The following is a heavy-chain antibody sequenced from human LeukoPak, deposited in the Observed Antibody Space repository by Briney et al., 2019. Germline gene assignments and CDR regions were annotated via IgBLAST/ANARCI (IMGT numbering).Heavy chain of an antibody. D-gene: IGHD6-13*01. J-gene: IGHJ4*02. CDR3: ARHEMSAAAGLYFDY. CDR1: GGSISSSSYY. Sequence: SETLSLTCTVSGGSISSSSYYWGWIRQPPGKGLEWIGSIYYSGSTYYNPSLKSRVTISVDTSKNQFSLKLSSVTAADTAVYYCARHEMSAAAGLYFDYWGQGTLDTVSS. CDR2: IYYSGST. V-gene: IGHV4-39*01.